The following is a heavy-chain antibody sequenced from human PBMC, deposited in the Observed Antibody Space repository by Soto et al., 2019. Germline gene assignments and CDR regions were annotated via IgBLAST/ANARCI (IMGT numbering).Heavy chain of an antibody. D-gene: IGHD2-21*01. CDR2: IYPGDSDT. CDR1: GYSFTSYW. V-gene: IGHV5-51*01. Sequence: PGESLKISCNGSGYSFTSYWIGWVRQMPGKGLEWMGIIYPGDSDTRYSPSFQGQVTISADKSISTAYLQWSSLKASDTAMYYCARVELPGYYYYGMDVWGQGTTVTVSS. J-gene: IGHJ6*02. CDR3: ARVELPGYYYYGMDV.